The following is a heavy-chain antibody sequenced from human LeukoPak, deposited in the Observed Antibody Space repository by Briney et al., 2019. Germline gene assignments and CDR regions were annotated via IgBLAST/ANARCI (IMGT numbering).Heavy chain of an antibody. D-gene: IGHD2/OR15-2a*01. CDR3: ARYRFKTTSGCEDTDAFDT. J-gene: IGHJ3*02. Sequence: SSVKVSCKTSGYTFTANYMQWVRQAPGQGLEWMGWLNLSSGATKYAQKFQGRVTMTRDTSINTDYMELNRLTSEDTDVYYCARYRFKTTSGCEDTDAFDTWGQGTMVTVSS. V-gene: IGHV1-2*02. CDR2: LNLSSGAT. CDR1: GYTFTANY.